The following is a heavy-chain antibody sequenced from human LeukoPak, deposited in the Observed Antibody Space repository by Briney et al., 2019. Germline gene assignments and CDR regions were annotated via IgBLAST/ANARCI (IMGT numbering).Heavy chain of an antibody. V-gene: IGHV3-30*02. J-gene: IGHJ4*02. CDR2: IRYEGNDK. CDR3: AKSSSGWYRFDY. Sequence: GGSLRLSCAASGFTFSDYGMHWVRQAPGKGLEWVAFIRYEGNDKYYADSVKGRFTISRDNSKNTLYLQMNSLRAEDTAVYYCAKSSSGWYRFDYWGQGALVTVSS. D-gene: IGHD6-19*01. CDR1: GFTFSDYG.